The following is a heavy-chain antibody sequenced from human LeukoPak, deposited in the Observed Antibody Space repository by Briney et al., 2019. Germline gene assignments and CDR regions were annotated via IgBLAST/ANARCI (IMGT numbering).Heavy chain of an antibody. CDR1: GYTLIELS. V-gene: IGHV1-24*01. CDR3: ATDSSGPYYNPYFLDC. CDR2: SDPEDGKT. J-gene: IGHJ4*02. D-gene: IGHD3-10*01. Sequence: ASVKVSCKVSGYTLIELSMHWVRQAPGKGLEWMGGSDPEDGKTIYAQHFQGRVTMTEDTSTDTAYMELRSLRSEDTAVYYCATDSSGPYYNPYFLDCWGQGTLVTVSS.